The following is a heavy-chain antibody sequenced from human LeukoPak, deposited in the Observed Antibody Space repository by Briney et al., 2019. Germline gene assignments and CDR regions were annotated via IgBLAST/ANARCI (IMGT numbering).Heavy chain of an antibody. V-gene: IGHV3-48*01. CDR1: GFTFSSYS. Sequence: GGSPRLSCAASGFTFSSYSMNWVRQAPGKGLEWIAYLSSSGSAFSYADSVKGRFTISRDNSKNTLYLQMNSLRAEDTAVYYCAKDRASPYSGWYAPTFDYWGQGTLVTVSS. J-gene: IGHJ4*02. CDR3: AKDRASPYSGWYAPTFDY. CDR2: LSSSGSAF. D-gene: IGHD6-19*01.